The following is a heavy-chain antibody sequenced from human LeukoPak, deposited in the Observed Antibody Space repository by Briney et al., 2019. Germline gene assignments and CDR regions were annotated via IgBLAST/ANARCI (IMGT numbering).Heavy chain of an antibody. D-gene: IGHD7-27*01. CDR2: ISWNSGSI. V-gene: IGHV3-9*03. Sequence: GRSLRLSCAASGFTFDDDAMHWVRQAPGKGLEWVSGISWNSGSIGYADSVKGRFTISRDNAKNTLYLQMNSLSAEDMALYYCAKATPSGVSWGNYYFDYWGQGTLVTVSS. CDR1: GFTFDDDA. CDR3: AKATPSGVSWGNYYFDY. J-gene: IGHJ4*02.